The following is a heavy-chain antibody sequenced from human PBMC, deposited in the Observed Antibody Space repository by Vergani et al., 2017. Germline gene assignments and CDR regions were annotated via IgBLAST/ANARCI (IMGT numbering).Heavy chain of an antibody. CDR3: AREPDIVLMVYAKIGGFDY. Sequence: QVQLVESGGGVVQPGRSLRLSCAASGFTFSSYAMHWVRQAPGKGLEWVAVISYDGSNKYYADSVKGRFTIARDNSKNTLYLQMNSLRAEDTAVYYCAREPDIVLMVYAKIGGFDYWGQGTLVTVSS. D-gene: IGHD2-8*01. CDR1: GFTFSSYA. V-gene: IGHV3-30-3*01. J-gene: IGHJ4*02. CDR2: ISYDGSNK.